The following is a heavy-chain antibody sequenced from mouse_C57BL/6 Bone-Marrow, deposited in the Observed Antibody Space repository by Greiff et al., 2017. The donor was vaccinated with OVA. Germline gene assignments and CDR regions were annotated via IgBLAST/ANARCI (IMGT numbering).Heavy chain of an antibody. CDR2: ISYDGSN. D-gene: IGHD6-1*01. CDR1: GYSITSGYY. Sequence: EVQLQESGPGLVKPSQSLSLTCSVTGYSITSGYYWNWIRQFPGNKLEWMGYISYDGSNNYNPSLKNRISITRDTSKNQFFLKLNSVTTEDTATYYCARDRQPSMDYWGQGTSVTVSS. V-gene: IGHV3-6*01. J-gene: IGHJ4*01. CDR3: ARDRQPSMDY.